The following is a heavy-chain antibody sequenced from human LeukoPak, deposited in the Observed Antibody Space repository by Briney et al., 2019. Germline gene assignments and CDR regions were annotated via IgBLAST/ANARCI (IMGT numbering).Heavy chain of an antibody. CDR3: ARDFDWSVDSS. D-gene: IGHD3-9*01. Sequence: SETLSLTCTVSGGSLSSYYWSWIRQPAGKGLEWIGRIYTSGSTNYNPSLTSRVTMSVDTSKNQFSLKLSSVTAADTAVYYCARDFDWSVDSSWSQGTLVTVSS. V-gene: IGHV4-4*07. J-gene: IGHJ4*02. CDR1: GGSLSSYY. CDR2: IYTSGST.